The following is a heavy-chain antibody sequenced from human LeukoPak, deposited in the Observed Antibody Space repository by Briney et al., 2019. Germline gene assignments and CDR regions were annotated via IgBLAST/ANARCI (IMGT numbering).Heavy chain of an antibody. D-gene: IGHD4-17*01. CDR1: GGSISSGSYY. Sequence: KPSQTLSLTCTVSGGSISSGSYYWSWIRQPPGKGLEWIGYIYYSGSTNYNPSLKSRVTISVDTSKNQFSLKLSSVTAADTAVYYCARAPDYDLTVDYWGQGTLVTVSS. J-gene: IGHJ4*02. CDR3: ARAPDYDLTVDY. CDR2: IYYSGST. V-gene: IGHV4-61*01.